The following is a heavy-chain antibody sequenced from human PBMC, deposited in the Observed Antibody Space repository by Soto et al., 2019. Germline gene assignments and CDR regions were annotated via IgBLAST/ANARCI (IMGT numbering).Heavy chain of an antibody. CDR2: ILYNGDT. Sequence: TSETLSLTCTVSGGSINSYYWSWIRQPPGRGLEWIGYILYNGDTKYDPSLNSRVTISVDTSKNQFSLRLTSVTAADTAVYYCARDIGYYYDSSGSLAFDIWGQGTMVTVSS. D-gene: IGHD3-22*01. CDR1: GGSINSYY. CDR3: ARDIGYYYDSSGSLAFDI. J-gene: IGHJ3*02. V-gene: IGHV4-59*01.